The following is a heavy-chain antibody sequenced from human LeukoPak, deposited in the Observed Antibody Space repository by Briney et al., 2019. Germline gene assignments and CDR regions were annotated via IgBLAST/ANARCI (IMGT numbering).Heavy chain of an antibody. J-gene: IGHJ4*02. V-gene: IGHV3-7*01. CDR3: AKLLGTATTYDS. CDR1: GFTFSGNW. CDR2: INPPGSQI. D-gene: IGHD2/OR15-2a*01. Sequence: SGVSLRLSCEASGFTFSGNWMSWVRQAPGEGLEWVTTINPPGSQILYLDSVKGRFTISRGNTKSSLYLQMNSLGAKDTAVHYCAKLLGTATTYDSWGQETRVTVSS.